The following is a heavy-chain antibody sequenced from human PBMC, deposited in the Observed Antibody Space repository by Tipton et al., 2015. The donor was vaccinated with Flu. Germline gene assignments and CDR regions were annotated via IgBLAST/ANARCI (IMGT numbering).Heavy chain of an antibody. CDR1: GFRLSNYG. CDR2: IKQDGSNK. Sequence: QLVQSGGGVVQPGGSLRLSCAASGFRLSNYGMHWVRQAPGKGLEWVANIKQDGSNKYYVGSVKGRFTISRDNAKNSLYLQMNSLRAEDTAVYYCATRGSSWLGSDYWGQGTLVTVSS. CDR3: ATRGSSWLGSDY. D-gene: IGHD6-13*01. V-gene: IGHV3-7*01. J-gene: IGHJ4*02.